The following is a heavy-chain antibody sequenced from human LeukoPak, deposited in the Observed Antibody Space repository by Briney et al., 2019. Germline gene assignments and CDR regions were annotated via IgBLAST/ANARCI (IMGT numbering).Heavy chain of an antibody. CDR1: GFTFSSYG. Sequence: GSLRLSCAASGFTFSSYGMHWVRQAPDKGLEWVAFIRYDGGNKYYADSVKGRFTISRDNSKNTLYLQMNSLRPEDTALYYCAKALDSGYDVLEAMGYWGQGTLVTVSS. CDR3: AKALDSGYDVLEAMGY. J-gene: IGHJ4*02. D-gene: IGHD5-12*01. CDR2: IRYDGGNK. V-gene: IGHV3-30*02.